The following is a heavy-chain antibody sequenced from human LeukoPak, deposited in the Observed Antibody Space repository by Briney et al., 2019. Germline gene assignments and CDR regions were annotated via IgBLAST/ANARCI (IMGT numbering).Heavy chain of an antibody. CDR3: ARAVLYYYYGMDV. Sequence: PGGSLRLSCAASGFTFSSHEMNWVRQAPGKGLEWVSYISSSGGTIYYADSVKGRFTISRDNAKNSLYLQMNSLRAEDTAVYYCARAVLYYYYGMDVWGQGTTVTVSS. CDR2: ISSSGGTI. J-gene: IGHJ6*02. V-gene: IGHV3-48*03. CDR1: GFTFSSHE.